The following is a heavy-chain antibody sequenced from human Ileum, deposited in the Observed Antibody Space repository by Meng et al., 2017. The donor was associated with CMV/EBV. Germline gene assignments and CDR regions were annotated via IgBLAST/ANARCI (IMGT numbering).Heavy chain of an antibody. CDR3: ARLKGRGSLTNQYNWNGRESRKYYFDY. J-gene: IGHJ4*02. D-gene: IGHD1-20*01. V-gene: IGHV4-34*01. CDR2: INHSGST. Sequence: WIRQPPGKGLEWIGEINHSGSTNYNPSLNSRVTISVDTSKNQFSLKLSSVTAADTAVYYCARLKGRGSLTNQYNWNGRESRKYYFDYWGQGTLVTVSS.